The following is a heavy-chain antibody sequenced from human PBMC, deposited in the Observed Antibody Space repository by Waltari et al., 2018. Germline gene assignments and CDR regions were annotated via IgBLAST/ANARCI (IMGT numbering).Heavy chain of an antibody. J-gene: IGHJ4*02. Sequence: EVQLLESGGGLVQPGGSLRLSCAASGFTFNDYGINWVRQAPGNGLEWVSGGSGNGANTFYADSGKGRFVISRDNSKNTVYLEMNSLRADDTAVYYCAKVRGIYYNYFFDFWGQGALVAVSS. CDR3: AKVRGIYYNYFFDF. V-gene: IGHV3-23*01. D-gene: IGHD1-26*01. CDR1: GFTFNDYG. CDR2: GSGNGANT.